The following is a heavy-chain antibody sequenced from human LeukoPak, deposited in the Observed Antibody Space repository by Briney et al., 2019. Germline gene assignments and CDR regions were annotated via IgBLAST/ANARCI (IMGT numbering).Heavy chain of an antibody. J-gene: IGHJ4*02. V-gene: IGHV3-30-3*01. CDR2: ISYDGSNK. CDR1: GFSFTSYA. Sequence: GRSLRLSCAASGFSFTSYATHWVRQAPGKGLEWVAVISYDGSNKYYADSVRGRFTISRDNSKNTLYLRMSSLRTEDTAVYYCARDPSPVYWGQGTLVTVSS. CDR3: ARDPSPVY.